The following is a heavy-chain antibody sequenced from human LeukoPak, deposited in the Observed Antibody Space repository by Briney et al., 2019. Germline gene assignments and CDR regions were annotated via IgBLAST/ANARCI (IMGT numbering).Heavy chain of an antibody. V-gene: IGHV4-34*01. Sequence: SETLSLTCAVYGGSFSGYYWSWIRQPPGKGLEWIGEINHSGSTNYNPSLKSRVTISVDTSKNQFSLKLSSVTAADTAVYYCARQPQYCTNGVYYSSSVGTDYWGQGTLVTVSS. D-gene: IGHD2-8*01. J-gene: IGHJ4*02. CDR2: INHSGST. CDR3: ARQPQYCTNGVYYSSSVGTDY. CDR1: GGSFSGYY.